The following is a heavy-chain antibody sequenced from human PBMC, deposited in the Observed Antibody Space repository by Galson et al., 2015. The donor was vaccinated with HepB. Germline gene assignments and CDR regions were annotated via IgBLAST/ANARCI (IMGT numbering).Heavy chain of an antibody. J-gene: IGHJ4*02. CDR1: GFTFSSYA. V-gene: IGHV3-23*01. D-gene: IGHD1-26*01. Sequence: SLRLSCAASGFTFSSYAMTWVRQAPGKGLEWVSSLSGSGASTYYADSVKGRFSISRDNSKNTLSLQMNSLRAEDTAVYYCAKSSQGGNYFEDFWGQGTLVTVSS. CDR3: AKSSQGGNYFEDF. CDR2: LSGSGAST.